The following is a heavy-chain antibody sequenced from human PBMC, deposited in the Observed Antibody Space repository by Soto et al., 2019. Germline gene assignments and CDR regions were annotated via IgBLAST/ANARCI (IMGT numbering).Heavy chain of an antibody. J-gene: IGHJ4*02. CDR2: IHYSGTT. V-gene: IGHV4-59*01. CDR3: ARYNSYAIDY. CDR1: GTSISSYY. Sequence: KASETLSLTCTVSGTSISSYYWSWIRQPQGKGLEWIANIHYSGTTNYNPSLASRVTLSVDTSKNQFSLKMTSVTAADRAMYFCARYNSYAIDYWGRGTLVTVSS. D-gene: IGHD2-8*01.